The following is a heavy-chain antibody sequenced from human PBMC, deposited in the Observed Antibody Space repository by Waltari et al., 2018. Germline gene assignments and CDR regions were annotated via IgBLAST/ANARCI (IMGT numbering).Heavy chain of an antibody. CDR1: GDSNSGNYR. CDR3: AGDRAIGLFFDY. D-gene: IGHD2-2*01. CDR2: VQHSGKT. Sequence: VQLQESGQGLVTPSGTLSLTCAVSGDSNSGNYRWSCVRQSPEKGLEWIGQVQHSGKTHYNPSLQSRVTISVDKPKNQFSLNLNSVTGADTAVYYCAGDRAIGLFFDYWGRGTLVTVSS. J-gene: IGHJ4*02. V-gene: IGHV4-4*02.